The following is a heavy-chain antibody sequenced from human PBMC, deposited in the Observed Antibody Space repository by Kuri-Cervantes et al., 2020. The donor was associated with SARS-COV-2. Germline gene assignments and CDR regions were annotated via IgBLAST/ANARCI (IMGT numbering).Heavy chain of an antibody. CDR1: GCSISSSSYY. J-gene: IGHJ4*02. CDR2: IYYSGST. Sequence: SETLSLTCTVSGCSISSSSYYWGWIRQPPGKGLEWIGSIYYSGSTYYNPSLKSRVTISVDTSKNQFSLRLSSVTAADTAVYYCARVRLCFDYWGQGTLVTVSS. CDR3: ARVRLCFDY. V-gene: IGHV4-39*01. D-gene: IGHD3-16*01.